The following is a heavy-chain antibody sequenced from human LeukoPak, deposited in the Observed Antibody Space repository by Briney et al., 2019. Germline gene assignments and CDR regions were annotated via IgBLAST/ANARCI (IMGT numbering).Heavy chain of an antibody. Sequence: SETLSLTCTVSGGSISSYYWSWIRQPPGKGLEWIGSIYHSGSIYYNPSLKSRVTISVDTSKNQFSLKLSSVTAADTAVYYCASSWYYYASGSYYFDNWGQGTLVTVSS. CDR2: IYHSGSI. D-gene: IGHD3-10*01. CDR1: GGSISSYY. CDR3: ASSWYYYASGSYYFDN. J-gene: IGHJ4*02. V-gene: IGHV4-59*08.